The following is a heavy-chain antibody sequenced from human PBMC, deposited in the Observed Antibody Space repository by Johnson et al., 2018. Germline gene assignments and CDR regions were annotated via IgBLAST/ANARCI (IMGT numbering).Heavy chain of an antibody. CDR2: IYYSGST. V-gene: IGHV4-31*03. CDR3: ARNPSVVCSSTSCYKGPDYYYYYGMDV. D-gene: IGHD2-2*02. J-gene: IGHJ6*02. Sequence: QVQLQESGPGLVKPSQTLSLTCTVSGGSISSGGYYWSWIRQHPGNGLEWIGYIYYSGSTYYNPSLKSRVTISVDTSKNQFSLKLGSVTAADTAVDYCARNPSVVCSSTSCYKGPDYYYYYGMDVWGQGTTVTVSS. CDR1: GGSISSGGYY.